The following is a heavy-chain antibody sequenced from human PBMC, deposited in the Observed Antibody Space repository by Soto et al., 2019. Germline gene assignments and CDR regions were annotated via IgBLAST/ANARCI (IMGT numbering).Heavy chain of an antibody. D-gene: IGHD3-10*01. Sequence: VASVKVSCKASGYTFTSYAMHWVRQAPGQRLEWMGWINAGNGNTKYSQKFQGRVTITRDTSASTAYMELSSLRSEDTAVYYCAGERHGAGNFCSYWFDPWGQAILVTVSS. CDR2: INAGNGNT. CDR3: AGERHGAGNFCSYWFDP. CDR1: GYTFTSYA. V-gene: IGHV1-3*01. J-gene: IGHJ5*02.